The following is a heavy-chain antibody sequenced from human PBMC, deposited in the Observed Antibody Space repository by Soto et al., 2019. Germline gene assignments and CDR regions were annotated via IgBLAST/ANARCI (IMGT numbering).Heavy chain of an antibody. CDR1: GGSIISYY. V-gene: IGHV4-59*01. D-gene: IGHD6-6*01. CDR3: ARVWMAARRKNYGMDA. J-gene: IGHJ6*02. Sequence: TLSETLSLTCTVSGGSIISYYWSWVRQPPGKGLEWIGYIYYGGSTNYNPSLKSRVTISVDTSKNQFSLKLSSVTAADTAVYYCARVWMAARRKNYGMDAWAKGPRSPSP. CDR2: IYYGGST.